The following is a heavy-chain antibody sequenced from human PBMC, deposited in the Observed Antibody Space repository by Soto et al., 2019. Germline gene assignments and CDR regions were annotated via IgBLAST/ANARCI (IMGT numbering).Heavy chain of an antibody. CDR3: AKGELELLTVAAFDI. D-gene: IGHD1-7*01. CDR1: GDSVTSHY. J-gene: IGHJ3*02. Sequence: TLSLTCSFSGDSVTSHYFTWIRQSPEKGLEWIGYMHYTGFSHYNPSLKSRLTISVDKSKNQFTLQLTSVTVADTALYYCAKGELELLTVAAFDIWGQGTMVTVSS. CDR2: MHYTGFS. V-gene: IGHV4-59*02.